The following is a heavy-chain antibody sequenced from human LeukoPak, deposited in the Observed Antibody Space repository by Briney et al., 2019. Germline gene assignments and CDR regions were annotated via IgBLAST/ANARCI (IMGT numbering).Heavy chain of an antibody. CDR3: ARRGTISPFDP. D-gene: IGHD3-3*01. CDR2: IRSKGCGGTT. V-gene: IGHV3-49*04. CDR1: GFTFSDFA. J-gene: IGHJ5*02. Sequence: GGFLRLSCTGSGFTFSDFAMSWVRQAPGKGLEWVGFIRSKGCGGTTEYAASVKGRFTISRDDSESIAYLQMNSLNTEDTGVYYCARRGTISPFDPWGQGTLVTVSS.